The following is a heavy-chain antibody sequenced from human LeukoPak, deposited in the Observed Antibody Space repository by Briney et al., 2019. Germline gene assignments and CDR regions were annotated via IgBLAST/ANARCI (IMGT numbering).Heavy chain of an antibody. V-gene: IGHV3-64D*09. J-gene: IGHJ4*02. CDR1: GFTFSRCA. D-gene: IGHD1-26*01. Sequence: GGSLRLSCAASGFTFSRCAMHWVRQGPGKGLEYVSGINDYGSRTHYGDSAKGRFIISRDDSRNTVFLHMNSLRGDDTALYYCVKDLSGSYTFDYWGQGILVTVSS. CDR3: VKDLSGSYTFDY. CDR2: INDYGSRT.